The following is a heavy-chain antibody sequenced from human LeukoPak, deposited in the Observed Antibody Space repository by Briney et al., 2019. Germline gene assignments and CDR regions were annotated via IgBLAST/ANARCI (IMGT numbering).Heavy chain of an antibody. J-gene: IGHJ3*02. CDR3: ARDRSIAAAGNAFDI. Sequence: SGGSLRLSCEVSGLTVSNNYMIWVRQAPGKGLEWVSLIYSGGGTSYADSVKGRFTISRDSSQNMLYLQMNSLRVEDTAVYYCARDRSIAAAGNAFDIWGQGTMVTVSS. CDR1: GLTVSNNY. D-gene: IGHD6-13*01. V-gene: IGHV3-66*01. CDR2: IYSGGGT.